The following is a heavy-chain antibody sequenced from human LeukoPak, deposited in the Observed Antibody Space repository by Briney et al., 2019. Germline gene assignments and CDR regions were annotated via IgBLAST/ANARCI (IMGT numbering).Heavy chain of an antibody. Sequence: SETLSLTCTVSGYSISSGYYWGWIRQPPGKGLEWIGSIYHSGSTYYNPSLKSRVTISVDTSKNQFSLKLSSVTAADTAVYYCAREIQGYCSGGSCYLGHDAFDIWGQGTMVTVSS. CDR3: AREIQGYCSGGSCYLGHDAFDI. V-gene: IGHV4-38-2*02. CDR2: IYHSGST. J-gene: IGHJ3*02. D-gene: IGHD2-15*01. CDR1: GYSISSGYY.